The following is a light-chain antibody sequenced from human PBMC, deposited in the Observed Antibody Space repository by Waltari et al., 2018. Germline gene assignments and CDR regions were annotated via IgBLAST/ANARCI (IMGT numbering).Light chain of an antibody. Sequence: EIVMTQSPATLSLSPGERATLSCRASQSVSSSLAWYQQKPGQAPRLLIYGASSRATGIPDRVSGSGSGKDFTLTISSLEPEDVGVYYCLQRSNWPRTFGQGTKVEIK. CDR3: LQRSNWPRT. CDR1: QSVSSS. V-gene: IGKV3D-15*01. CDR2: GAS. J-gene: IGKJ1*01.